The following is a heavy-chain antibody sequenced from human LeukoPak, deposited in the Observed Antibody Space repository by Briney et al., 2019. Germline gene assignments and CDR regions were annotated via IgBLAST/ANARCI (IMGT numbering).Heavy chain of an antibody. CDR1: GFTFSSYG. J-gene: IGHJ4*02. Sequence: GGSLRLSCAASGFTFSSYGMHWVRQAPGKGLEWVAVISFDGSNKYYADSVKGRFTISRGNSKNTLYLQMNSLRAEDTAMYYCAKDKFYCGGGSCYLFDYWGQGTLVTVSS. CDR2: ISFDGSNK. D-gene: IGHD2-15*01. CDR3: AKDKFYCGGGSCYLFDY. V-gene: IGHV3-30*18.